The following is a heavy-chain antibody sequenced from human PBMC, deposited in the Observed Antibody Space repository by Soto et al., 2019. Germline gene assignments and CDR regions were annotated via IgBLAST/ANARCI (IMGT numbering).Heavy chain of an antibody. V-gene: IGHV1-3*01. CDR3: ARGAHTYGYVFDY. D-gene: IGHD5-18*01. CDR2: GNAGNGYT. J-gene: IGHJ4*02. CDR1: GYTFTSNA. Sequence: QVHLVQSGAEVKKPGASVKVSCRSSGYTFTSNAIHWVRQPPGQSLEWMGWGNAGNGYTKYLQNFQGRVTITSDTSASTAYMELNSLRSEDTAVYYCARGAHTYGYVFDYWGQGTLVTVSS.